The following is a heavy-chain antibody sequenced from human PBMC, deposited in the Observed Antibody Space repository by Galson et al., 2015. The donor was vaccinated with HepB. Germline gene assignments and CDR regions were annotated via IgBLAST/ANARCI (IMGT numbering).Heavy chain of an antibody. D-gene: IGHD6-13*01. V-gene: IGHV4-39*01. CDR2: IYYSGST. CDR3: ARRTTAAATNFDY. Sequence: TLSLTCTVSGGSISSSSYYWGWIRQPPGKGLEWIGSIYYSGSTYYNPSLKSRVTISVDTSKNQFSLKLSSVTAADTAVYYCARRTTAAATNFDYWGQGTLVTVSS. J-gene: IGHJ4*02. CDR1: GGSISSSSYY.